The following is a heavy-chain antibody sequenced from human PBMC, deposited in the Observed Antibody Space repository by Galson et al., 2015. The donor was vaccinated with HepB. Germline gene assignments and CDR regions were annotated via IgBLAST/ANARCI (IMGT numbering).Heavy chain of an antibody. CDR2: VDWDDYK. D-gene: IGHD2-8*01. CDR3: VRTLGVFHDAFDI. V-gene: IGHV2-70*11. Sequence: ALVKPTQTLTLTCTFSGFSLNTRGMCVSWIRQPPGKALEWLARVDWDDYKYSSTSLKTRLDISKDTSKNQVVLTMTKMDPVDTATYYCVRTLGVFHDAFDIWGRGTMVTVSS. CDR1: GFSLNTRGMC. J-gene: IGHJ3*02.